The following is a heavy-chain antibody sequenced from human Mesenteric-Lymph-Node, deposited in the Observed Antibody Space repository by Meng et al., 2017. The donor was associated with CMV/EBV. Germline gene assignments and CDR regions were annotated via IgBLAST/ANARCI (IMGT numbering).Heavy chain of an antibody. D-gene: IGHD3-22*01. CDR1: SSSNW. CDR2: IYQSGST. J-gene: IGHJ4*02. Sequence: SSSNWWSGVRQPPGKGLEGIGEIYQSGSTNYNPSLQSRVTISVDKSKNQFSLKLSSVTAADTAVYYCARRAREITMIVVVRYYFDYWGQGTLVTVSS. CDR3: ARRAREITMIVVVRYYFDY. V-gene: IGHV4-4*02.